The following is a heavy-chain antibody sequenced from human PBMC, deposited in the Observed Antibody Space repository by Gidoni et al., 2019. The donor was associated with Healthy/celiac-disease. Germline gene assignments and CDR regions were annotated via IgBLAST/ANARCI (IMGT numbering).Heavy chain of an antibody. Sequence: QVQLVQSGAEVKKPGSSVKVSCKASGGTFSSYTISWVRQAPGQGLEWMGRIIPILCIANYAQKFQGRVTITADKSTSTAYMELSSLRSEDTAVYYCARDSRGDSSSSGSGWFDPWGQGTLVTVSS. J-gene: IGHJ5*02. V-gene: IGHV1-69*08. CDR1: GGTFSSYT. CDR2: IIPILCIA. D-gene: IGHD6-6*01. CDR3: ARDSRGDSSSSGSGWFDP.